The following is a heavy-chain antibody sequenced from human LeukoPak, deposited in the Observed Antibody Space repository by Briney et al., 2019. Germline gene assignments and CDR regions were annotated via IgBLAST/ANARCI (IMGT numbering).Heavy chain of an antibody. D-gene: IGHD3-10*01. CDR2: INPNSGGT. CDR1: GYTFTGYY. CDR3: AREDGSGSYYPRFDY. V-gene: IGHV1-2*02. J-gene: IGHJ4*02. Sequence: ASVKVSCKASGYTFTGYYMHWVRQAPGQGLEWMGWINPNSGGTNYAQKFRGRVTMTRDTSISTAYMELSRLRSDDTAVYYCAREDGSGSYYPRFDYWGQGTLVTVSS.